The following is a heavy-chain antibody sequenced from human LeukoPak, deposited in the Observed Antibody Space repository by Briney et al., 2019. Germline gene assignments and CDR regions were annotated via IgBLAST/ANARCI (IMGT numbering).Heavy chain of an antibody. CDR2: ISYDGSQK. CDR3: ASLLIPDIDY. Sequence: GGSLRLSCSASGFTFSGYAMHWVRQAPGKGLEWVAVISYDGSQKYYADSVTGRFTISRDNSKSTLYLQMTSLRPEDTAVYYCASLLIPDIDYWGQGTLVTVSS. D-gene: IGHD2-21*01. V-gene: IGHV3-30-3*01. CDR1: GFTFSGYA. J-gene: IGHJ4*02.